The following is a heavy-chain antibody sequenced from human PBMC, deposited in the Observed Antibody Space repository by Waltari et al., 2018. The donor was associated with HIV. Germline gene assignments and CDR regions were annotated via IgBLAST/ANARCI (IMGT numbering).Heavy chain of an antibody. CDR1: GYTFTGYY. CDR2: INPNIGGT. J-gene: IGHJ4*02. Sequence: QVQLVQSGAEVKKPGASVKVSCKASGYTFTGYYMHWVRQATGQGLEWMGRINPNIGGTNYAQKFQGRVTMTRDTSISTAYMELSRLRSDDTTVYYCARIHQAHRYYYDSSGYSVYFDYWGQGTLVTVSS. D-gene: IGHD3-22*01. V-gene: IGHV1-2*06. CDR3: ARIHQAHRYYYDSSGYSVYFDY.